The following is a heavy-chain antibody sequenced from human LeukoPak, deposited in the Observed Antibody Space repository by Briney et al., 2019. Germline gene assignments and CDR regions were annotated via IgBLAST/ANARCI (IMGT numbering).Heavy chain of an antibody. D-gene: IGHD5-24*01. Sequence: PGGSLRLSCAASGFSFNSYSMNWVHQAPGKGLEWISYINSSSDTIYYADSVKGRFTVSTDNAKNSLYLQMNSLRDEDTAVYYCARNLGQRWLEFGFFDPWGQGTRVTVSS. J-gene: IGHJ5*02. V-gene: IGHV3-48*02. CDR3: ARNLGQRWLEFGFFDP. CDR2: INSSSDTI. CDR1: GFSFNSYS.